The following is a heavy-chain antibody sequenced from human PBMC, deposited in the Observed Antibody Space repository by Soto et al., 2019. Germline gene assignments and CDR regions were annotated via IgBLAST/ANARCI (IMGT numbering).Heavy chain of an antibody. V-gene: IGHV1-58*01. D-gene: IGHD3-10*01. CDR2: IVVGSGNT. Sequence: VKVSCKASGFTFTSSAVQWVRQARGQRLEWIGWIVVGSGNTNYAQKFQERVTITRDMSTSTAYMELSSLRSEDTAVYYCAAFPGRITMVRGAGYYGMDVWGQGTTVTVS. CDR1: GFTFTSSA. CDR3: AAFPGRITMVRGAGYYGMDV. J-gene: IGHJ6*02.